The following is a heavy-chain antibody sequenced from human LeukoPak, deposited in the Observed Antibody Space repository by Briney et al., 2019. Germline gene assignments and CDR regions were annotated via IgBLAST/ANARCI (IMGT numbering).Heavy chain of an antibody. Sequence: ASVKVSCKASGYTFTGYYMHWARQAPGQGLEWLAWINPNSGGTNYAQNFQGRVIMTRDTSISTAYMELTRLRSDDTAVYYCARGLGVPAETTTLFDYWGQGTLVTVSS. CDR3: ARGLGVPAETTTLFDY. V-gene: IGHV1-2*02. J-gene: IGHJ4*02. CDR2: INPNSGGT. CDR1: GYTFTGYY. D-gene: IGHD2-2*01.